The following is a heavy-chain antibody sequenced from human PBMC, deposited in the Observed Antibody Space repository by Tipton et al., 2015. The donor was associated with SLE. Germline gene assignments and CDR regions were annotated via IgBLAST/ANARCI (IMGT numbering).Heavy chain of an antibody. D-gene: IGHD3-3*01. Sequence: PGLVKPSETLSLTCGVYGETFLGYFWTWIRQPPGKGLEWIGYIYYSGSTNYNPSLKSRVTISVDTSKNQFSLKLSSVTAADTAVYYCARHGVGYYHFWSGYFEYWGQGTLVTVSS. CDR3: ARHGVGYYHFWSGYFEY. CDR1: GETFLGYF. V-gene: IGHV4-59*08. J-gene: IGHJ4*02. CDR2: IYYSGST.